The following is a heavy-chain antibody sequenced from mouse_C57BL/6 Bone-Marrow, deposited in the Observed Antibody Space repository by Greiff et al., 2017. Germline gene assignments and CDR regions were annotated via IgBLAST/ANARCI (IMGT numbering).Heavy chain of an antibody. V-gene: IGHV1-59*01. CDR3: ARYPTGGYYLYYFDY. Sequence: QVQLQQPGAELVRPGTSVKLSCKASGYTFTSYWMHWVKQRPGQGLEWIGVIDPSDSYTNYNQKFKGKATLTVDTSSSTAYMQLSSLTSEDSAVYYCARYPTGGYYLYYFDYWGQGTTLTVSS. CDR2: IDPSDSYT. D-gene: IGHD2-3*01. CDR1: GYTFTSYW. J-gene: IGHJ2*01.